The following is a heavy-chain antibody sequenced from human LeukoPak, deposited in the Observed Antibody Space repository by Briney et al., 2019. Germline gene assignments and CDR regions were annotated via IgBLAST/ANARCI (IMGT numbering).Heavy chain of an antibody. V-gene: IGHV4-59*08. CDR1: GGSISSYY. J-gene: IGHJ6*02. D-gene: IGHD6-13*01. CDR3: ARQISRSSWITRDYYGMDV. CDR2: IYYSGST. Sequence: SETLSLTCTVSGGSISSYYWSWIRQPPGKGLEWMGYIYYSGSTDYNPSLKSRVTISVDTSKNQFYLKLSPVTAADTAVYYCARQISRSSWITRDYYGMDVWGQGTTVTVSS.